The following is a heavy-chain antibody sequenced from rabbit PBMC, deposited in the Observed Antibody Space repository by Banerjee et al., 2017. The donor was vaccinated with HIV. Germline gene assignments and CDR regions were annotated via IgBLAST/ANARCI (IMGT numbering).Heavy chain of an antibody. J-gene: IGHJ4*01. CDR1: GFDLSSYYY. D-gene: IGHD4-1*01. CDR2: IYTGTSGST. V-gene: IGHV1S45*01. CDR3: ARDLAGVIGWNFDL. Sequence: QEQLVESGGGLVQPGGSLKLSCKASGFDLSSYYYICWVRQAPEKGLELIACIYTGTSGSTWYANWAKGRFTISKTSSTTVTLQMTSLTAADTATYFCARDLAGVIGWNFDLWGPGTLVTVS.